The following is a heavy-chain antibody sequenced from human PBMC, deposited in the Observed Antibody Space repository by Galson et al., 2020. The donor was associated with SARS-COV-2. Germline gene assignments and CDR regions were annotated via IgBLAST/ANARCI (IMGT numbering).Heavy chain of an antibody. Sequence: SVKVSCKASGGTFSSYAISWVRQAPGQGLEWMGGIIPIFGTANYAQKFQGRVTITADESTSTAYMELSSLRSEDTAVYYCALGYDYYDSSGRKPPHYWGQGTLVTVSS. D-gene: IGHD3-22*01. CDR3: ALGYDYYDSSGRKPPHY. J-gene: IGHJ4*02. CDR1: GGTFSSYA. CDR2: IIPIFGTA. V-gene: IGHV1-69*13.